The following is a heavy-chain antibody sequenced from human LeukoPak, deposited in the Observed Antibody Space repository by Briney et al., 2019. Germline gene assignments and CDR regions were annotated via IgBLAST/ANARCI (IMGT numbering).Heavy chain of an antibody. J-gene: IGHJ4*02. D-gene: IGHD2-15*01. CDR3: ARDRCSGGICYSSLVY. CDR2: INTANGDT. V-gene: IGHV1-3*04. CDR1: GYTFTTYV. Sequence: ASVKVSCKTSGYTFTTYVIHWVRQAPGQGLESLGWINTANGDTEYSQRFQGRVTFARDTSASTVYMELNSLKSEGTAMFYCARDRCSGGICYSSLVYWGQGTLVTVSS.